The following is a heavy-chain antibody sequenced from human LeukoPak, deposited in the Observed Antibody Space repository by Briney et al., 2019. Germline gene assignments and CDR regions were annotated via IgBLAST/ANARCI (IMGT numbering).Heavy chain of an antibody. CDR3: ARDYYDSSGYYARAFDI. D-gene: IGHD3-22*01. Sequence: SETLSLTCTVSGGSISSYYWSWIRQPPGKGLEWIGYIYYSGSTNYNPSLKSRVTISVDTSKNKLSLKLSSVPAADTAVYYCARDYYDSSGYYARAFDIWGQGTMVTVSS. CDR2: IYYSGST. J-gene: IGHJ3*02. CDR1: GGSISSYY. V-gene: IGHV4-59*01.